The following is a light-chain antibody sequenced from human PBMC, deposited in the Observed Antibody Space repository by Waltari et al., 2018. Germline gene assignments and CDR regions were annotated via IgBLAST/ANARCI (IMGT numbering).Light chain of an antibody. CDR1: SSDIGAYNY. Sequence: QSALTQPPSASGSPGQSVTISCTGTSSDIGAYNYVSWYQQHPGKAPKRMIYEVSKRPSVVPDRFSGSKSGNTASLTVSGLQAEDEADYYCSSYAGSNNYVFGTGTKVTVL. CDR3: SSYAGSNNYV. CDR2: EVS. V-gene: IGLV2-8*01. J-gene: IGLJ1*01.